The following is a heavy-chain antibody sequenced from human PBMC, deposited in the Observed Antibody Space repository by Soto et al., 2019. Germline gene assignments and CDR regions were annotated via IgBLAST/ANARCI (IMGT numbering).Heavy chain of an antibody. J-gene: IGHJ4*02. CDR3: ARDPLHYDILTGYSPHYFDY. CDR2: IWNDGSKK. Sequence: GGSLRLSCAASGFTFSDYGMHWVRQAPGRGLEWVAVIWNDGSKKYYADSVKGRFTISRDNSKNTLHLQMNSLRAEDTAVYYCARDPLHYDILTGYSPHYFDYWGQGSLVTVSS. CDR1: GFTFSDYG. D-gene: IGHD3-9*01. V-gene: IGHV3-33*01.